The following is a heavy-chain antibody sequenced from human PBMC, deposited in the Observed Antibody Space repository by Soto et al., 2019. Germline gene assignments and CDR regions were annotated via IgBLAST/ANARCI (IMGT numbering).Heavy chain of an antibody. V-gene: IGHV3-33*01. CDR2: IWYDGSNK. D-gene: IGHD4-17*01. J-gene: IGHJ4*02. Sequence: QVQLVESGGGVVQPGRSLRLSCAASGFTFSSYGMHWDRQAPGKGLEWVAVIWYDGSNKYYADSVKGRFTISRDNSKNTLYLQMNSLRAEDTAVYYCARSMTTVTTFLGYWGQGTLVTVSS. CDR1: GFTFSSYG. CDR3: ARSMTTVTTFLGY.